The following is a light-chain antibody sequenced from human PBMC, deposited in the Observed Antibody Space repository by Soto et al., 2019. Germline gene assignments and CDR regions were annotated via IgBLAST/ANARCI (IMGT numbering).Light chain of an antibody. CDR3: LQYVISPWT. Sequence: EIVVTQSPGTLSLSPGESATLSCRASQNVRSNYLAWYQQKPGQAPRLLIYGASNRATGIPERFSGSGAGTDFTLTISRLEPEDSAVYYFLQYVISPWTFGQGTKVEIK. V-gene: IGKV3-20*01. CDR2: GAS. J-gene: IGKJ1*01. CDR1: QNVRSNY.